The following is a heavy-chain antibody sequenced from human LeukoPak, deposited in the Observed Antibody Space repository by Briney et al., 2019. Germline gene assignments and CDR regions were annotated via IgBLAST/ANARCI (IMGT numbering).Heavy chain of an antibody. CDR2: MNPNSGNT. J-gene: IGHJ4*02. V-gene: IGHV1-8*01. CDR3: ARGKRVWRAAATEYYFDY. Sequence: ASVKVSCKASGYTFTSYDINWVRQATGQGLEWMGWMNPNSGNTGYAQKFQGRVTMTRNTSISTAYMKLSSLRSEDTAVYYCARGKRVWRAAATEYYFDYWGQGTLVTVSS. CDR1: GYTFTSYD. D-gene: IGHD6-13*01.